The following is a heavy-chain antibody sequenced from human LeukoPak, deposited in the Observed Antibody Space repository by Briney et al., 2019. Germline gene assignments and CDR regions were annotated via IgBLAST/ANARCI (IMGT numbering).Heavy chain of an antibody. CDR3: ANLPGLMASLDY. CDR1: GFAFCSYA. J-gene: IGHJ4*02. Sequence: GGSLRLSCAVSGFAFCSYAMSWVRQAPGKGLEWVSAISGSGGSTYYADSVKGRFTISRDNSKNTLYLQMNSLRAEDTAVYYCANLPGLMASLDYWGQGTLVTVSS. CDR2: ISGSGGST. V-gene: IGHV3-23*01. D-gene: IGHD2-8*01.